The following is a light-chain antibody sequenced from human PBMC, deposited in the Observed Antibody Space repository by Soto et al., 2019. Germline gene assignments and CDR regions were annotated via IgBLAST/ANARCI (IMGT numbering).Light chain of an antibody. CDR1: SSDVGAYNY. V-gene: IGLV2-14*01. Sequence: QSALTQPASVSGSLGQSITISCTGTSSDVGAYNYVSWFQQHPGKAPKVMIFEDSKRPSGVSNRFSGSKSGNMASLTISGLQAEDEGDYYCSSFTTPSTVLLGGGTKLTVL. CDR2: EDS. CDR3: SSFTTPSTVL. J-gene: IGLJ2*01.